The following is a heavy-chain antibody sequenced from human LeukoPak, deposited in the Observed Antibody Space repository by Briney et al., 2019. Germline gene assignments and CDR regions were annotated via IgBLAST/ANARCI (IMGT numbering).Heavy chain of an antibody. Sequence: PGGSLRLSCAASGFTFSSYGMHWVRQAPGKGLEWVAVISYDGSNKYYADSVKGRFTISRDNSKNTLYLQMNSLRAEDTAVYYCAKDFAPDSSGYFLGGGFDYWGQGTLVTVSS. CDR1: GFTFSSYG. CDR2: ISYDGSNK. J-gene: IGHJ4*02. V-gene: IGHV3-30*18. D-gene: IGHD3-22*01. CDR3: AKDFAPDSSGYFLGGGFDY.